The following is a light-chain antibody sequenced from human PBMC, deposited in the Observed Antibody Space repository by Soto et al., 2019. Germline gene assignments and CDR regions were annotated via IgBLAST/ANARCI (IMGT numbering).Light chain of an antibody. J-gene: IGKJ1*01. CDR2: AAS. CDR1: RSVSSL. CDR3: QQRSNWPWT. V-gene: IGKV3-11*01. Sequence: ELVLTQSPGTLSLSPGERATLSCRASRSVSSLLAWYQQKPGQAPRLLIYAASNRATGIPARFSGSGSGTDFTLTISRLEPEDFAVYYCQQRSNWPWTFGQGTKVEI.